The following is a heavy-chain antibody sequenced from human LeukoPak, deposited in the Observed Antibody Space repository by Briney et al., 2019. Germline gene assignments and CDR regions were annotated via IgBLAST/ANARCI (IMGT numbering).Heavy chain of an antibody. CDR3: ARGYTHYGSGSPPGDV. D-gene: IGHD3-10*01. CDR2: IDHSGST. V-gene: IGHV4-34*01. Sequence: SETLSLTCAVYGGSFSGYYWSWIRHPPGRGLEWIAEIDHSGSTHYNPSLKSRVIISVDMSQHQVSLRLNSLTAADTAVYYCARGYTHYGSGSPPGDVWGNGTSVIVSS. CDR1: GGSFSGYY. J-gene: IGHJ6*04.